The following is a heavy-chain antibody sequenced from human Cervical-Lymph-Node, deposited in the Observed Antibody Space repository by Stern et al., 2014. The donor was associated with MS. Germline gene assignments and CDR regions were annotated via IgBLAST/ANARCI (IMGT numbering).Heavy chain of an antibody. V-gene: IGHV2-70*04. CDR3: ARMMGSGYRHYFDY. J-gene: IGHJ4*02. CDR1: GFSLVTSGVR. Sequence: QVTLKESGPALVKPTQTLTLTCTFSGFSLVTSGVRMSWIRQPPGKALEWLARIDWNDKTVYNTSLMTRLTISKDTSKNQVVLTMTNVDPVDTATYYCARMMGSGYRHYFDYWGQGTPVTVS. CDR2: IDWNDKT. D-gene: IGHD3-3*01.